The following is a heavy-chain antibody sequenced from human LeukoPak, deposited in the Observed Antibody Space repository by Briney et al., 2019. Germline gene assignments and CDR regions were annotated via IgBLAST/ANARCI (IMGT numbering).Heavy chain of an antibody. V-gene: IGHV1-3*01. CDR2: INAGNGNT. CDR3: ARGRKTVAFDY. J-gene: IGHJ4*02. CDR1: GYTFTSYA. D-gene: IGHD4-11*01. Sequence: ASVKVSCKASGYTFTSYAMHWVRQAPGQRLEWMGWINAGNGNTKYSQKFQGRVTITADESTSTAYMELSSLRSEDTAVYYCARGRKTVAFDYWGQGTLVTASS.